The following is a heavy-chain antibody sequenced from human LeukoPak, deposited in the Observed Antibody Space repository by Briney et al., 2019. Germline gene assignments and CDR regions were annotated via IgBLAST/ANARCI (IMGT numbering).Heavy chain of an antibody. D-gene: IGHD1-7*01. CDR1: GYTFTGYY. Sequence: GASVKVSCKASGYTFTGYYMHWVRQAPGQGLEWMGWMNPNSGNTGYAQKFQGRVTMTRNTSISTAYMELSSLRSEDTAVYYCARGRITGTINPWGQGTLVTVSS. CDR3: ARGRITGTINP. CDR2: MNPNSGNT. J-gene: IGHJ5*02. V-gene: IGHV1-8*02.